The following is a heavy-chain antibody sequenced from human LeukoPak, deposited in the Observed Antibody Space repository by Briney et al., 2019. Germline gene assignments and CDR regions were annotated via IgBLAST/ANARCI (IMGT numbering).Heavy chain of an antibody. J-gene: IGHJ4*02. Sequence: SETLSLTCTVSGGAISSYYWTWIRQPAGKGLEWIGRIYTSGSTNYNPSLKSRVTMSVDTSKNQFSLKLSSVTAADTAVYYCARGGLTGTFDYWGQGTLATVSS. D-gene: IGHD1-7*01. CDR2: IYTSGST. CDR3: ARGGLTGTFDY. V-gene: IGHV4-4*07. CDR1: GGAISSYY.